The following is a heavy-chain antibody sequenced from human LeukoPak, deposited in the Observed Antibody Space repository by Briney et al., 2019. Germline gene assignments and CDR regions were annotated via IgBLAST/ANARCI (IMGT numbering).Heavy chain of an antibody. V-gene: IGHV3-66*01. D-gene: IGHD4-17*01. CDR3: ARVGYGDYLYFDY. J-gene: IGHJ4*02. CDR2: IYSGGST. Sequence: PGGFLRLSCAASGFTVSSNYMSWVRQAPGKGLEWVSVIYSGGSTYYADSVKGRFTISRDNSKNTLYLQMNSLRAEDTAVYYSARVGYGDYLYFDYWGQGTLVTVSS. CDR1: GFTVSSNY.